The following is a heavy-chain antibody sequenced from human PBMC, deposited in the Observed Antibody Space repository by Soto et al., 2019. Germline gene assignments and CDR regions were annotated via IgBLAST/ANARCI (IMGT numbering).Heavy chain of an antibody. CDR3: ARSSHKESWFDP. CDR1: GGSVSNFY. J-gene: IGHJ5*02. V-gene: IGHV4-4*07. CDR2: IYTSGST. D-gene: IGHD6-13*01. Sequence: LSLTCTVSGGSVSNFYWNWIRQPAGKRLEWIGRIYTSGSTNYNPSLRSRVTMSIDTSRNQFSLKLNSATAADTAVYYCARSSHKESWFDPWGQGTLVTVSS.